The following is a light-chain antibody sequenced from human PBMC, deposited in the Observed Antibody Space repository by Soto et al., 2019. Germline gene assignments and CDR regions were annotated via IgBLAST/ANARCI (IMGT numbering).Light chain of an antibody. CDR1: QSISSW. Sequence: DIPMTQSPSTLSASVGDRVTITCRASQSISSWLAWYQQKPGKAPKLLIYDASSLESGVPSRFSGSASGTEFTLTISSLQPDDFATYYCQQYNSYSRTFGQGTKVEIK. V-gene: IGKV1-5*01. J-gene: IGKJ1*01. CDR3: QQYNSYSRT. CDR2: DAS.